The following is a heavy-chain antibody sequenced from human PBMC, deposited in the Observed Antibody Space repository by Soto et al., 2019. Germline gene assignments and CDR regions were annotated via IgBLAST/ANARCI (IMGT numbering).Heavy chain of an antibody. D-gene: IGHD3-16*01. CDR3: AKEMITFGDFNYYYMDV. CDR1: GFTFDQYT. Sequence: EVQLVESGGGLVQPGRSLRLACAASGFTFDQYTMHWVRQAPGKGLEWVPSITWHSGTIGYADSVKGRFTISRDNAKNSLYLQMNSLRGEDTALYYCAKEMITFGDFNYYYMDVWGNGTTVNVSS. J-gene: IGHJ6*03. CDR2: ITWHSGTI. V-gene: IGHV3-9*01.